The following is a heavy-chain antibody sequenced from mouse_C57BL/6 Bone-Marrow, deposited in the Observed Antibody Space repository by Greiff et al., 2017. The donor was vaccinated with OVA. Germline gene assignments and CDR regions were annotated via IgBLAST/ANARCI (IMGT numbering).Heavy chain of an antibody. J-gene: IGHJ2*01. CDR1: GYSFTGYY. CDR2: INPSTGGT. V-gene: IGHV1-42*01. CDR3: ARSRSNSCDY. Sequence: DVHLVESGPELVKPGASVKISCKASGYSFTGYYMNWVKQSPEKSLEWIGEINPSTGGTTYNQKFKAKATLTVDKSSSTAYMQLKSLTSEDSAVYYCARSRSNSCDYWGQGTTLTVSS. D-gene: IGHD5-1*01.